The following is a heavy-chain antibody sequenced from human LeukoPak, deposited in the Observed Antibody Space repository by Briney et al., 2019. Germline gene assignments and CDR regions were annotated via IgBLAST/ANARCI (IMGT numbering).Heavy chain of an antibody. J-gene: IGHJ4*02. D-gene: IGHD6-19*01. CDR2: IYSGGST. Sequence: GGSLRLSCAASGFTFSSYAMSWVRQAPGKGLEWVSVIYSGGSTYYADSVKGRFTISRDNSKNTLYLQMNSLRAEDTAVYYCARMYSSGWYTDYWGQGTLVTVSS. CDR3: ARMYSSGWYTDY. V-gene: IGHV3-53*01. CDR1: GFTFSSYA.